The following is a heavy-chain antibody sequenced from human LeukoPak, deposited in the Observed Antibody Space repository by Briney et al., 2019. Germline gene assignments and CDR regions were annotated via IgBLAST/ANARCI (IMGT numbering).Heavy chain of an antibody. CDR2: INPNSGGT. CDR3: ARFPLGFWSGFDY. Sequence: ASVKVSCKASGYTFTCYYMHWVRQAPGQGLEWMGWINPNSGGTNYAQKFQGRVTMTRDTSISTAYMELSRLTSDDTAVYYCARFPLGFWSGFDYWGQGTLVTVSS. V-gene: IGHV1-2*02. D-gene: IGHD3-3*01. CDR1: GYTFTCYY. J-gene: IGHJ4*02.